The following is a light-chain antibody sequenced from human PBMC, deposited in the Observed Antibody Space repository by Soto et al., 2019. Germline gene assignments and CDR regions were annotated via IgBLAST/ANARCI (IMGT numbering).Light chain of an antibody. J-gene: IGKJ2*01. CDR1: QSVSSN. Sequence: EIVMTQSPATLSVSPGERATLSCRASQSVSSNLAWYQQKPSQAPRLLIDGTSTRATGIPVRFSGSGSGTEFTLTISSLQSEDFAVYYCQQYNNWPPMYTFGQGTKLEIK. CDR2: GTS. CDR3: QQYNNWPPMYT. V-gene: IGKV3-15*01.